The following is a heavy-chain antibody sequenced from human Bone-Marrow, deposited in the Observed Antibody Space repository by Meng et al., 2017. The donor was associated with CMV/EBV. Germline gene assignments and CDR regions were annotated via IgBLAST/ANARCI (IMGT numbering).Heavy chain of an antibody. V-gene: IGHV1-46*01. D-gene: IGHD2-2*01. CDR3: ARGTAIVVVPAAPDY. J-gene: IGHJ4*02. CDR2: INPSGGST. CDR1: GYTFTRYS. Sequence: SGYTFTRYSMHWVRQAPGQGLEWMGIINPSGGSTSYAQKFQGRVTMTRDTSTSTVYMELSSLRSEDTAVYYCARGTAIVVVPAAPDYWGQGTLVTV.